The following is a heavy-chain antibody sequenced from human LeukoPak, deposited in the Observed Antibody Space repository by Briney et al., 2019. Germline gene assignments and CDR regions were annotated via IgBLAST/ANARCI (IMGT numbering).Heavy chain of an antibody. CDR1: GXSLSSFF. CDR2: IYHSGIT. CDR3: ARQMYSYETDP. J-gene: IGHJ5*02. D-gene: IGHD3-22*01. Sequence: SEPLSLPCTVSGXSLSSFFWSWVRQPPGKGLECIGYIYHSGITNYTPSLKSRVTISLDTSKNQFSLKLSSVTAADTAVYYCARQMYSYETDPWGQGTLVTVSS. V-gene: IGHV4-59*08.